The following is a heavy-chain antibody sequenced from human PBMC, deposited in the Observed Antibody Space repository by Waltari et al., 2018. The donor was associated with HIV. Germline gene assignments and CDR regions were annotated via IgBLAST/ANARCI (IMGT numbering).Heavy chain of an antibody. V-gene: IGHV3-11*04. CDR3: AKMGGVFYRFDA. D-gene: IGHD2-8*01. Sequence: QIHLVESGGGLVKPGGSLRLSCAASGFTFSAYYMSWIRQAPGKQAEWVSYINSGGSYKYFADFVNGRFTISRDNSENSLYLQMNNLRAEDTAVYYCAKMGGVFYRFDAWGQGTLVTVSS. J-gene: IGHJ5*02. CDR2: INSGGSYK. CDR1: GFTFSAYY.